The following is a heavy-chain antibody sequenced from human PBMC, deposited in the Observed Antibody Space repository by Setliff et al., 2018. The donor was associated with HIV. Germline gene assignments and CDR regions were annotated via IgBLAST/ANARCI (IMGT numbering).Heavy chain of an antibody. J-gene: IGHJ4*02. CDR3: ASVPRYYGSGSYPFGY. D-gene: IGHD3-10*01. V-gene: IGHV3-7*01. Sequence: GGSLRLSCAASGFTFDDYGMSWVRQAPGKGLEWVANIKQDGSEKYYVDSVKGRFTISRDNAKNSLYLQMNSLRAEDTAVYYCASVPRYYGSGSYPFGYWGQGTLVTVSS. CDR2: IKQDGSEK. CDR1: GFTFDDYG.